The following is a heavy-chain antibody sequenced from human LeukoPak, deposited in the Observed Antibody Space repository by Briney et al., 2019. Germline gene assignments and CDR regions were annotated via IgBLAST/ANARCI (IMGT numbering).Heavy chain of an antibody. CDR1: GYSISSGYY. D-gene: IGHD3-10*01. Sequence: SETLSLTCAVSGYSISSGYYWGWIRQPPGKGLEWIGSIYHSGSTYYNPSLKSRVTISVDTSKNQFSLKLSSVTAADTAVYYCARVKRGCFDYWGQGTLVTVSS. J-gene: IGHJ4*02. CDR2: IYHSGST. CDR3: ARVKRGCFDY. V-gene: IGHV4-38-2*01.